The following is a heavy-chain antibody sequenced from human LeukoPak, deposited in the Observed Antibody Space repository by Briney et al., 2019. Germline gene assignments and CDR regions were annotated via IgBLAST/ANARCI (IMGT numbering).Heavy chain of an antibody. Sequence: GGSLRLSCGVSGFTFSSYGMHWVRQAPGKGLEWVAYIRYDGSNRHYADSVKGRFTISRDNSKNTLYLQMNSLRAEDTAVYYGAGRSGFDNWGQGTLVTVSS. D-gene: IGHD2-15*01. CDR3: AGRSGFDN. CDR2: IRYDGSNR. J-gene: IGHJ4*02. V-gene: IGHV3-30*02. CDR1: GFTFSSYG.